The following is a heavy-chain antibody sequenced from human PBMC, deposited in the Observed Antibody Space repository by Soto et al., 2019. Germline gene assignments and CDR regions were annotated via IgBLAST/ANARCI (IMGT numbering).Heavy chain of an antibody. CDR2: IYYSGST. CDR3: ARHPYYYYYYMDV. J-gene: IGHJ6*03. V-gene: IGHV4-59*08. Sequence: SETLSLTCTVSGGSISSYYWSWIRRPPGKGLEWIGYIYYSGSTNYNPSLKSRVTISVDTSKNQFSLKLSSVAAADTAVYYCARHPYYYYYYMDVWGKGTTVTVSS. CDR1: GGSISSYY.